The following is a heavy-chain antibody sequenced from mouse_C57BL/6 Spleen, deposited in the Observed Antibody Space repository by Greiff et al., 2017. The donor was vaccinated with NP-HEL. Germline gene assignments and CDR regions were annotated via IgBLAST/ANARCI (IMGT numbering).Heavy chain of an antibody. CDR3: ARRGKYDYAWFAD. J-gene: IGHJ3*01. V-gene: IGHV3-1*01. Sequence: EVKLQESGPGMVKPSQSLSLTCTVTGYSITSGYDWHWIRHFPGNKLEWMGYISYSGSTNYNPSLKSRISITHDTSKNHFFLKLNSVTTEDTATYYCARRGKYDYAWFADWGQGTLVTVSA. D-gene: IGHD2-4*01. CDR2: ISYSGST. CDR1: GYSITSGYD.